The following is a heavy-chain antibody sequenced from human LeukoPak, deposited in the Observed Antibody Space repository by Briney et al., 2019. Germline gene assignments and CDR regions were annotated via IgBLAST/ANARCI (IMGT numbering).Heavy chain of an antibody. J-gene: IGHJ1*01. D-gene: IGHD6-19*01. Sequence: SETLSLTCTVSGGSISSYYWSWLRQPPGKGLEWIGYIHSSGITSNNPSLKSRVTMSVDMSKNQFSLRLNSVTAADTAVYYCARGYKSDWGLQYFQYWGQGTLVTVSS. V-gene: IGHV4-59*01. CDR2: IHSSGIT. CDR3: ARGYKSDWGLQYFQY. CDR1: GGSISSYY.